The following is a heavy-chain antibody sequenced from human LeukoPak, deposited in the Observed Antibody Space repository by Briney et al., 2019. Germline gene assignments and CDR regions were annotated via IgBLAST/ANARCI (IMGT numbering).Heavy chain of an antibody. V-gene: IGHV1-69*13. J-gene: IGHJ4*02. D-gene: IGHD1-26*01. CDR1: GGTFSSYA. CDR3: ATDRYSGSFSDY. CDR2: IIPIFGTA. Sequence: ASVKVSCKASGGTFSSYAISWVRQAPGQGLEWMGGIIPIFGTANYAQKFQGRVTITADESTSTAYMELSSLRSEDTAVYYCATDRYSGSFSDYWGQGTLVTVSS.